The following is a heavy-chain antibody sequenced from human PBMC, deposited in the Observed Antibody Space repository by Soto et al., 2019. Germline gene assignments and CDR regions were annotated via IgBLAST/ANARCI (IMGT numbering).Heavy chain of an antibody. D-gene: IGHD2-2*01. J-gene: IGHJ6*02. Sequence: ELQLVQSGGGLVKPGGSLTLSCAASGFTFSSYVMNWVRQAPGKGLEWVSSINTNGGSRNYADSVRGRFTISSDNAKNSLYLQMDSLRADDAAVYYCARSSSSGDVWGQGTTVTVSS. CDR1: GFTFSSYV. CDR2: INTNGGSR. V-gene: IGHV3-21*01. CDR3: ARSSSSGDV.